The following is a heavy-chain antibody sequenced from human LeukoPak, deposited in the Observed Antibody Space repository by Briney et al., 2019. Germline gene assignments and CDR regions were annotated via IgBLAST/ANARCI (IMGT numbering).Heavy chain of an antibody. Sequence: GGSLRLSCAASGFTFSSKDMSWVRQAPGKGLEWVSVIYSGGTAYYADSVKGRFTISRDTTKNTISLQMNSLRPEDTAVYYCARGYIWYYFDYWGQGTLVTVSS. D-gene: IGHD1-20*01. CDR1: GFTFSSKD. CDR3: ARGYIWYYFDY. CDR2: IYSGGTA. J-gene: IGHJ4*02. V-gene: IGHV3-53*01.